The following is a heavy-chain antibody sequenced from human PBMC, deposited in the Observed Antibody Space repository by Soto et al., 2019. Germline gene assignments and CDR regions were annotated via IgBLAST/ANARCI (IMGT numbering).Heavy chain of an antibody. CDR2: ISHDGSNK. Sequence: QVQLVESGGGVVQPGSSLRLSCAASGLTFSSYGMHWVRQAPGKGLEWVAVISHDGSNKDFADSVKGRFTISRDKSQNTLYLQMNSLRAEDTAVYYCAKHLIAVAGYLHGMDVWGQGTTVTVSS. CDR3: AKHLIAVAGYLHGMDV. D-gene: IGHD6-19*01. V-gene: IGHV3-30*18. CDR1: GLTFSSYG. J-gene: IGHJ6*02.